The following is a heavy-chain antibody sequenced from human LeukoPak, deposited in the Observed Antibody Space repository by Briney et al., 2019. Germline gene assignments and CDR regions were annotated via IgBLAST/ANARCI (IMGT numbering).Heavy chain of an antibody. V-gene: IGHV4-4*02. Sequence: SETLSLTCAVSGGSISSNNWWGWVRQPPGKGLEWIGEIYHSGSPNYNPSLKSRVTISVDKSRNHFSLNLSSVTAADTAVYYCARVNINNWHSCDYWGQGILVTVSS. CDR3: ARVNINNWHSCDY. J-gene: IGHJ4*02. D-gene: IGHD1-1*01. CDR2: IYHSGSP. CDR1: GGSISSNNW.